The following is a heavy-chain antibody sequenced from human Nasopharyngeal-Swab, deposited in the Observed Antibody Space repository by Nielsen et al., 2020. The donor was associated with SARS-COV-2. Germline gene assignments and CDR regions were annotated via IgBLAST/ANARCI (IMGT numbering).Heavy chain of an antibody. CDR1: GFTFSDYY. D-gene: IGHD5-24*01. Sequence: GGSLRLSCAASGFTFSDYYMSWIRQAPGKGLEWVSYISSSSSYTNYADSVKGRFTISRDNAKNSLYLQMNSLRAEDTAVYYCARDKGDGYNSDYYYMDVWGKGTTVTVSS. CDR3: ARDKGDGYNSDYYYMDV. J-gene: IGHJ6*03. V-gene: IGHV3-11*05. CDR2: ISSSSSYT.